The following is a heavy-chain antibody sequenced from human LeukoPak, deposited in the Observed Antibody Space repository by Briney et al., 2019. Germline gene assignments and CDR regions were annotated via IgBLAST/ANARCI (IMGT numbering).Heavy chain of an antibody. D-gene: IGHD6-19*01. V-gene: IGHV4-38-2*01. CDR1: GYSISSGYY. Sequence: SETLSLTCAVSGYSISSGYYWGWFRQPPGKGLEWIGCIFHSGNTYYNPSLKSRVSISVDTSKNQFSLKLSSVTAADTAVFYCARGMGYSSGWLYRRALDIWGQGTMVAVSS. CDR2: IFHSGNT. CDR3: ARGMGYSSGWLYRRALDI. J-gene: IGHJ3*02.